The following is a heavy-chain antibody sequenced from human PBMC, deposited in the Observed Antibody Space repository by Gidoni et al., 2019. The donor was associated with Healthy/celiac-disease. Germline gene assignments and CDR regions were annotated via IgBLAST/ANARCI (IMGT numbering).Heavy chain of an antibody. CDR2: ISSSSSYT. CDR3: ARDRVVVAATPEVHFDY. J-gene: IGHJ4*02. V-gene: IGHV3-11*06. Sequence: QVQLVESGGGLVKPGGSLRLSCAASGFTFSDYYMSWIRQAPGKGLEWVSYISSSSSYTNYADSVKGRFTISRDNAKNSLYLQMNSLRAEDTAVYYCARDRVVVAATPEVHFDYWGQGTLVTVSS. D-gene: IGHD2-15*01. CDR1: GFTFSDYY.